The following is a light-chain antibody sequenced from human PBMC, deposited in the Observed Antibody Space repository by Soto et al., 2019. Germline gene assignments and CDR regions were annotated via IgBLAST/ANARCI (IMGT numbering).Light chain of an antibody. Sequence: DIQMTQSPSTLSASVGDRVTITSRASQSISSWLAWNQQKPGKAPKVLIYDASSLESGVPSRFSGSGSGTEFTLTISSLRPDDFATDFCQRPFGGGTKVEIK. CDR2: DAS. CDR1: QSISSW. V-gene: IGKV1-5*01. J-gene: IGKJ4*01. CDR3: QRP.